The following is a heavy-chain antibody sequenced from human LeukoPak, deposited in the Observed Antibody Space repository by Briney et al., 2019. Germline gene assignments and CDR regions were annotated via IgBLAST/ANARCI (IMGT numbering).Heavy chain of an antibody. CDR1: GFTFSSDG. CDR3: ASFPLGPYYYDSSGYFDY. CDR2: ISYDGSNK. J-gene: IGHJ4*02. Sequence: GGSLRPSCAASGFTFSSDGMHWVRQAPGKGLEWVAVISYDGSNKYYADSVKGRFTISRDNSKNTLYLQMNSLRAEDTAVYYCASFPLGPYYYDSSGYFDYWGQGTLVTVSS. D-gene: IGHD3-22*01. V-gene: IGHV3-30*03.